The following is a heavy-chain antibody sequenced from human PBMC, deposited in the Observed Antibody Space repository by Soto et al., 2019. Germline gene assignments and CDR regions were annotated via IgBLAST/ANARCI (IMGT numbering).Heavy chain of an antibody. CDR3: ASGMGFWNGYFDY. CDR2: ISSSSSYI. Sequence: EVQLVESGGGLVKPGGSLRLSCAASGVTFSSYSMNWVRQAPGKGLEWVSSISSSSSYIYYADSVKGRFTISRDNAKNSLYLQMNSLRAEDTVVYYSASGMGFWNGYFDYWGQGTLATVSS. D-gene: IGHD3-3*01. J-gene: IGHJ4*02. V-gene: IGHV3-21*01. CDR1: GVTFSSYS.